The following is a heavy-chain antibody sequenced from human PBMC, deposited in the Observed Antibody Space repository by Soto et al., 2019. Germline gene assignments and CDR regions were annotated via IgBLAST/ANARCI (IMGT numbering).Heavy chain of an antibody. Sequence: ASVKVSCKASGYTFTSYYMHCVRQAPGQGLEWMGIINPSGGSTSYAQKFQGRVTMTRDTSTSTVYMELSSLRSEDTAVYYCARDESYYDFWSGSNFDYWGQGTLVTVSS. J-gene: IGHJ4*02. V-gene: IGHV1-46*03. CDR1: GYTFTSYY. D-gene: IGHD3-3*01. CDR2: INPSGGST. CDR3: ARDESYYDFWSGSNFDY.